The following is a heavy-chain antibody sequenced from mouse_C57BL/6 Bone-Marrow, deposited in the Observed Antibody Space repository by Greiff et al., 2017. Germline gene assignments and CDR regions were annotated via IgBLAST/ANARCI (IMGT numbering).Heavy chain of an antibody. V-gene: IGHV5-17*01. J-gene: IGHJ3*01. CDR2: ISSGSSTI. D-gene: IGHD2-1*01. CDR1: GFTFSDYG. CDR3: ARGVYGNSKAY. Sequence: EVKLVESGGGLVKPGGSLKLSCAASGFTFSDYGMHWVRQAPEKGLEWVAYISSGSSTIYYADTVKGRFTISRDNAKNTLFLQMTSLTSEDTAMYYCARGVYGNSKAYWGQGTLVTVSA.